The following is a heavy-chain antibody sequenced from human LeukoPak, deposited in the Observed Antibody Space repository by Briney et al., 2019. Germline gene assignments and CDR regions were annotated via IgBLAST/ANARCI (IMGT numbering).Heavy chain of an antibody. CDR1: GFTFSSYD. CDR3: AREYCSGGSCRFDY. J-gene: IGHJ4*02. D-gene: IGHD2-15*01. Sequence: GGSLRLSCAASGFTFSSYDMHWVRQATGKGLEWVSAIGTAGDTYYPGSVKGRFTISRENAKNSLYLQMNSLRAGDTAVYYCAREYCSGGSCRFDYWGQGTLVTVSS. CDR2: IGTAGDT. V-gene: IGHV3-13*01.